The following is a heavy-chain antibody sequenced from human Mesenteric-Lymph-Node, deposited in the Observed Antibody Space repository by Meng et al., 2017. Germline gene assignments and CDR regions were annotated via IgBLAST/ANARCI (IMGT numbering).Heavy chain of an antibody. V-gene: IGHV4-34*01. CDR2: IYHSGRT. D-gene: IGHD3-10*01. J-gene: IGHJ4*02. CDR3: ARGGSVAHFDY. CDR1: GGSFSGYY. Sequence: QVQIQQGGAGLMKPSEILFLTCGVYGGSFSGYYWSWIRQPPGKGLEWIGEIYHSGRTNYNPSLKSRVNISVDKSKNQFSLKLSSVTAADKAVYYCARGGSVAHFDYWGQGTLVTVSS.